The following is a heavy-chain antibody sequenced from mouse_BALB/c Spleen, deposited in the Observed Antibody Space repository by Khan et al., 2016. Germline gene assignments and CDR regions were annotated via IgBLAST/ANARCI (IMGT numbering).Heavy chain of an antibody. J-gene: IGHJ4*01. Sequence: VQLQESGAELMKPGASVKISCKATGYTFSNYWIEWVKQRPGHGLEWIGDILPGSGYSNSNENFKGMATFTADASYNKAYMKLISLTSEDSDVYFCARAWYSMDYWGQGTSVTGSS. CDR1: GYTFSNYW. CDR2: ILPGSGYS. V-gene: IGHV1-9*01. CDR3: ARAWYSMDY.